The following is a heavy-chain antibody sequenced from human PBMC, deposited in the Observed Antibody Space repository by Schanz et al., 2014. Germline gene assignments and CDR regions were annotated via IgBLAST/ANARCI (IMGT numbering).Heavy chain of an antibody. J-gene: IGHJ3*02. Sequence: EVQLVESGGGLIQPGGSLRLSCAASGFTVSSNYMSWVRQAPGKGLEWVAVIYSGGSTFYTDSVKGRFTISRDNSKNTLYLQMNSLRAEDTAMYYCARRRSGDAFDIWGPGTMVTVSS. CDR2: IYSGGST. CDR3: ARRRSGDAFDI. D-gene: IGHD4-17*01. V-gene: IGHV3-53*01. CDR1: GFTVSSNY.